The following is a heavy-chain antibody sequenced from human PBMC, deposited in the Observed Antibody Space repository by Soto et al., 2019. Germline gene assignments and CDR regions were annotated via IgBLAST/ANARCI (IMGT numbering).Heavy chain of an antibody. D-gene: IGHD3-3*01. CDR3: AKWPVSLLDYYYGMDV. Sequence: VGSLRLSCAASGFPFDTKAMSWVRQAPGKGLEWVSAITGPGSRTYYADSVKGRFTISRDNSKNTLSLQMSSLRADDTAVYYCAKWPVSLLDYYYGMDVWGQGTTVTVSS. V-gene: IGHV3-23*01. CDR1: GFPFDTKA. J-gene: IGHJ6*02. CDR2: ITGPGSRT.